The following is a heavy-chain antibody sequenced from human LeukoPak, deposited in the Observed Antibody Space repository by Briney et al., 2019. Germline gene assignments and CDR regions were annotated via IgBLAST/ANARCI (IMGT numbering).Heavy chain of an antibody. Sequence: SETLSLTCTVSGGSISSGGYYWSWIRQHPGKGLEWIGYIYYSGSTYYNPSLESRVTISVDTSKNQFSLKLSSVTAADTAVYYCARTYDYVWGSYRLGEGDYWGQGTLVTVSS. CDR3: ARTYDYVWGSYRLGEGDY. D-gene: IGHD3-16*02. CDR1: GGSISSGGYY. J-gene: IGHJ4*02. V-gene: IGHV4-31*03. CDR2: IYYSGST.